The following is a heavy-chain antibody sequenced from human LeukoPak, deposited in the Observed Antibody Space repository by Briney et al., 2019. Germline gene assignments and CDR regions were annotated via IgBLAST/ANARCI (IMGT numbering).Heavy chain of an antibody. V-gene: IGHV3-21*01. D-gene: IGHD6-6*01. CDR2: ISSSSSYI. J-gene: IGHJ6*03. Sequence: GGSLRLSCAASGFTFSSYSMNWVRQAPGKGLEWVSSISSSSSYIYYADSVKGRFTISRDNAKNSLYLQMNSLRAEDTAVYYCASRVSIAALYYYMDVWGKGTTVTVSS. CDR3: ASRVSIAALYYYMDV. CDR1: GFTFSSYS.